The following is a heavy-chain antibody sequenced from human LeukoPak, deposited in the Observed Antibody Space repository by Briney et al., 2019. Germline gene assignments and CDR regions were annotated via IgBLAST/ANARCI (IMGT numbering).Heavy chain of an antibody. J-gene: IGHJ5*02. CDR1: GGSISSGGYY. V-gene: IGHV4-31*03. CDR3: ARVKSTSWFDP. CDR2: IYYSGST. Sequence: SETLSLTCTVSGGSISSGGYYWSWIRQHPGKGLEWIGYIYYSGSTYYNPSLKSRVTISVDTSKNQFSLKPSSVTAADTAVYYCARVKSTSWFDPWGQGTLVTVSS.